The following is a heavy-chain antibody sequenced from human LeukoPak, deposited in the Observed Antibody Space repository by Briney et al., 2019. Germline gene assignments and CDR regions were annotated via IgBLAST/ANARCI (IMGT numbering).Heavy chain of an antibody. Sequence: GGSLRLSCAASGFTSSSYAMSWVRQAPGTGLERVSAISGSGGRTYYADSVKGRFTISRDNSKNTLYLQMNSLRAEDTAVYYCAKVRAVAGDFDYWGLGTLVTVSS. CDR1: GFTSSSYA. V-gene: IGHV3-23*01. D-gene: IGHD6-19*01. CDR3: AKVRAVAGDFDY. CDR2: ISGSGGRT. J-gene: IGHJ4*02.